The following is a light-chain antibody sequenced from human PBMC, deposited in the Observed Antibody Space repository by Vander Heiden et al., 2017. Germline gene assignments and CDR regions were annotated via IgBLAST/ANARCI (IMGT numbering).Light chain of an antibody. V-gene: IGKV3-15*01. Sequence: EIVMTHSPATLSVSPGERATLSCGASQSVTSNFVWYQQKPCQPHPRLIYGASTRATGIPARFSGSGSGTEFALTISDLQSEDFAVYYCQKGNTFGPGTKVDIK. CDR1: QSVTSN. J-gene: IGKJ3*01. CDR2: GAS. CDR3: QKGNT.